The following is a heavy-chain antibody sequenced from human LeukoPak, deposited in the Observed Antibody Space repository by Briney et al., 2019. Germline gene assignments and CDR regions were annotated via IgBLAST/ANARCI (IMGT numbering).Heavy chain of an antibody. CDR3: VTGGSGTYYK. J-gene: IGHJ4*02. CDR1: GFKFDDFG. CDR2: INRDGGST. V-gene: IGHV3-20*04. D-gene: IGHD1-26*01. Sequence: PGGSLRLSCAASGFKFDDFGVSWVRQDPAKGLEWVSSINRDGGSTYYADSVKGRVTISRDNVENSLHLQMNSLRVEDTAVYYCVTGGSGTYYKWGQGTLVTVSS.